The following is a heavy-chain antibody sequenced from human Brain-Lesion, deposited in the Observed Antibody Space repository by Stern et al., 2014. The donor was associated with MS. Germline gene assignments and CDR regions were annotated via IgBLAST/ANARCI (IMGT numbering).Heavy chain of an antibody. CDR2: MFNSGTT. CDR3: ARGRVVPGFQYYATDV. V-gene: IGHV4-61*02. J-gene: IGHJ6*02. Sequence: VQLEESGPGLVKPSQTLSLSCTVSGGSISSGGYYWSWIRQPAGKGLEWIGRMFNSGTTSYTPSLKGRVTISIDTSKNQFSLRLNSMTAADTAVYYCARGRVVPGFQYYATDVWGQGTTVIVSS. D-gene: IGHD2-2*01. CDR1: GGSISSGGYY.